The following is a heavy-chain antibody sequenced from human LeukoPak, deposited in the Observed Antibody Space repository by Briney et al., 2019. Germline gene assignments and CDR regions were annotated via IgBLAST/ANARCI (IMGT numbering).Heavy chain of an antibody. Sequence: SETLSLTCAVSGGSISSSNWWSWVRQPPGKGLEWIGEIYHSGSTNYNPSLKSRVTMSVDTSKNQFSLKLSSVTAADTAVYYCARAVGSGSFQTYYYYMDVWGKGTTVTISS. V-gene: IGHV4-4*02. CDR1: GGSISSSNW. J-gene: IGHJ6*03. CDR3: ARAVGSGSFQTYYYYMDV. CDR2: IYHSGST. D-gene: IGHD3-10*01.